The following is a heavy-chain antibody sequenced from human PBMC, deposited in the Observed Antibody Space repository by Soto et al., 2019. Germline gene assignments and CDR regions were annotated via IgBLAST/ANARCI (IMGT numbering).Heavy chain of an antibody. Sequence: ASVKVSCKSSGYTLTSYGISWVRQAPGQGREGMGWTSAYNGNTNYAQKLQGRVTMTTDTSTSTAYLQWNSLEASDTAMYYCARIRNHCGGDCYALEYWGTGTLVTVS. D-gene: IGHD2-21*02. V-gene: IGHV1-18*01. CDR1: GYTLTSYG. CDR2: TSAYNGNT. J-gene: IGHJ4*02. CDR3: ARIRNHCGGDCYALEY.